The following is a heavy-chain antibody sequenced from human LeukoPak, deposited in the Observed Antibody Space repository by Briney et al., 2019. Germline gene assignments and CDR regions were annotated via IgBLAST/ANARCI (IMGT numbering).Heavy chain of an antibody. D-gene: IGHD3-22*01. CDR3: ARVIVVVSSYFDY. J-gene: IGHJ4*02. Sequence: SETLSLTCSVSGYSIRSGYFWGWIRQPPGKGLEWIGSIYHSGTTYYNPSLKSRVTISVDTSKNQFSLKLSSVTAADTAVYYCARVIVVVSSYFDYWGQGTLVTVSS. V-gene: IGHV4-38-2*02. CDR2: IYHSGTT. CDR1: GYSIRSGYF.